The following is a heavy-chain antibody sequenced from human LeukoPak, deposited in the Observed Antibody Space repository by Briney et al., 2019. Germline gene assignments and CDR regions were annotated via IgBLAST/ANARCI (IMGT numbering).Heavy chain of an antibody. CDR3: ARDQGHVMATDAFDL. J-gene: IGHJ3*01. V-gene: IGHV3-11*05. Sequence: PGGSLRLSCVASGFTFSDYYMSWIRQAPGKGLEWVSYISSTGSYTNYPDSVKGRFTISRDNAKNSLDLQMNSLRAEDTAVYYRARDQGHVMATDAFDLWGPGTLVTVSS. CDR1: GFTFSDYY. CDR2: ISSTGSYT. D-gene: IGHD5-24*01.